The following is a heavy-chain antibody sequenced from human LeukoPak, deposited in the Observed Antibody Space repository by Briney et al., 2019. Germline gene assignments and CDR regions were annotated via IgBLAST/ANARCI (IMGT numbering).Heavy chain of an antibody. CDR1: GFTFSSYS. D-gene: IGHD2-15*01. CDR2: ISSSSSYI. J-gene: IGHJ5*02. V-gene: IGHV3-21*01. CDR3: ARCVSRSTYCSGGSCYSGGSFRLDP. Sequence: GGSLRLSCAASGFTFSSYSMNWVRQAPGKGLEWVSSISSSSSYIYYADSVKGRFTISRDNAKNSLYLQMNSLRAEDTAVYYCARCVSRSTYCSGGSCYSGGSFRLDPWGQGTLVTVSS.